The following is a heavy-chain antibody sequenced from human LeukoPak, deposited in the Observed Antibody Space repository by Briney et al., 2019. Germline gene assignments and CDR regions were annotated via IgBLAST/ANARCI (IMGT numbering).Heavy chain of an antibody. D-gene: IGHD3/OR15-3a*01. CDR3: ARGDWLLGGVFDY. V-gene: IGHV3-33*01. Sequence: PGGSLKLSGAASGFTFGSIGFHWFGRAQAKGWRGVPVIWYDGSNKYYADSVKGRFTISRDNSKNTLYLQMNSLRAEDTAVYYCARGDWLLGGVFDYWGQGTLVTVSS. CDR1: GFTFGSIG. CDR2: IWYDGSNK. J-gene: IGHJ4*02.